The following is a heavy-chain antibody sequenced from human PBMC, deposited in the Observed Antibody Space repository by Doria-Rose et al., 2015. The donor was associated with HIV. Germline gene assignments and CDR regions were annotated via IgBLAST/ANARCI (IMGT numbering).Heavy chain of an antibody. V-gene: IGHV2-26*01. D-gene: IGHD6-13*01. Sequence: QVTLKESGPVLVKPTETPTLTCTVSGVSLSSPGMGVSWIRQPPGKALEWLAHIFSDDERYYKTYLKSRLIISRGTSKSQVVLTMTDMDPVDTATYYCARIKSSRWYHKYYFDFWGQGTLVIVSA. CDR3: ARIKSSRWYHKYYFDF. CDR1: GVSLSSPGMG. CDR2: IFSDDER. J-gene: IGHJ4*02.